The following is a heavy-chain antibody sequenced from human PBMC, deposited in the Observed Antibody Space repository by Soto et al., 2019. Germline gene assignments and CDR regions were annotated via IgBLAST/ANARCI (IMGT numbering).Heavy chain of an antibody. Sequence: PSGTLSLTGTLSGGFIISDYWSWIRQPPGKGLEWIGYIYYSGTTNYNPSLKSRVTISVDTSKNQFSLKLSSVTAADTAVYYCARTSGASIDYWAQGTLVTVSS. CDR1: GGFIISDY. CDR3: ARTSGASIDY. CDR2: IYYSGTT. J-gene: IGHJ4*02. D-gene: IGHD1-26*01. V-gene: IGHV4-59*01.